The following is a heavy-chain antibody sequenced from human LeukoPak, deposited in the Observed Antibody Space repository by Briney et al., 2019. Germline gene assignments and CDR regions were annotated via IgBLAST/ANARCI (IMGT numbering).Heavy chain of an antibody. CDR3: AKDRSDSSSWYCVDV. V-gene: IGHV3-23*01. D-gene: IGHD6-13*01. CDR1: GFTFSNYA. CDR2: ISGSGDIT. Sequence: PGGSLRLSCAASGFTFSNYAMSWVRQAPGKGLEWVSGISGSGDITYYADSVKGRFTTSRDNSKNTLYLQINSLRAEDTAVYYCAKDRSDSSSWYCVDVWGQGTVVAVSS. J-gene: IGHJ6*02.